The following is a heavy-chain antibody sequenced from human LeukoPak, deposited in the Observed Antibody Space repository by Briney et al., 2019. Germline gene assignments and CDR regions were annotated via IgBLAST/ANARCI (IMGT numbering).Heavy chain of an antibody. D-gene: IGHD2-2*01. CDR3: ARAQLIAYYYYYMDV. V-gene: IGHV3-64*01. CDR1: GFTFSSYA. Sequence: GGSLRLSCAASGFTFSSYAMHWVRQAPGKGLEYVSAISSNGGSTYYANSVKGRFTISRDNSKNTLYLQMGSLIAEDMAVYYCARAQLIAYYYYYMDVWGKGTTVTVSS. CDR2: ISSNGGST. J-gene: IGHJ6*03.